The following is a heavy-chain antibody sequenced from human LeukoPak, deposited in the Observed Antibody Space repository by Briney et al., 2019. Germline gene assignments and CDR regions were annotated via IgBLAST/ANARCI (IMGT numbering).Heavy chain of an antibody. V-gene: IGHV1-18*01. D-gene: IGHD3-22*01. Sequence: ASVKVSCKASGYTVTSYGISWVRQAPGQGLEWMGWISAYNGNTNYAQKLQGRVTMTTDTSTSTAYMELRSLRSDDTAVYYCARDLKPGYYDSSGKLNYFDYWGQGTLVTVSS. CDR1: GYTVTSYG. CDR2: ISAYNGNT. CDR3: ARDLKPGYYDSSGKLNYFDY. J-gene: IGHJ4*02.